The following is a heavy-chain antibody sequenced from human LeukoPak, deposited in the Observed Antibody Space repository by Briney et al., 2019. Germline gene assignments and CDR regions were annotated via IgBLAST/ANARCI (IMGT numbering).Heavy chain of an antibody. CDR2: ISSSSSTI. J-gene: IGHJ4*02. CDR3: ARDLVAVAGDY. CDR1: GFTFSSYS. V-gene: IGHV3-48*01. Sequence: PGGSLRLSCAASGFTFSSYSMNWVRQAPGKELEWVSYISSSSSTIYYAASVKGRFTISRDKAKNSLYLQMNSLRAEDTAVYYCARDLVAVAGDYWGQGTLVTVSS. D-gene: IGHD6-19*01.